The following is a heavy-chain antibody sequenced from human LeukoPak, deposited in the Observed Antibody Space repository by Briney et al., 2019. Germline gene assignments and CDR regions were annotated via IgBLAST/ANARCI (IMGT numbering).Heavy chain of an antibody. J-gene: IGHJ5*02. Sequence: ASVKVSCKASGYTFTGYYMHWVRQAPGQGLEWMGWINPNTGGTNFAPKVHGRVSMTRDTSLSTAYMELSSLRSDDTAVYYCARGDKKENLSGPSGYFDPWGQGSLVTVSS. CDR3: ARGDKKENLSGPSGYFDP. D-gene: IGHD3-10*01. CDR1: GYTFTGYY. V-gene: IGHV1-2*02. CDR2: INPNTGGT.